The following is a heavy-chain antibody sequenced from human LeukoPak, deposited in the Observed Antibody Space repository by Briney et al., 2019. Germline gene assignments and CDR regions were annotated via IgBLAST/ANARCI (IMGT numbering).Heavy chain of an antibody. CDR2: ISGSGGST. CDR1: GFTLSSCA. CDR3: ANPPLDGWELLPGY. D-gene: IGHD1-26*01. Sequence: GGSLRLPCTASGFTLSSCAMSGLRHARGKALEWVSAISGSGGSTYYADSVKRRFTISRDNSKNTLYLQMDSLRVEDTAVYYCANPPLDGWELLPGYWGQGTLVTVSS. V-gene: IGHV3-23*01. J-gene: IGHJ4*02.